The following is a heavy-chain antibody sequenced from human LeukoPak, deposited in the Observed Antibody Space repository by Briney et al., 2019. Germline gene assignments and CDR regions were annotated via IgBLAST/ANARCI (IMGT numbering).Heavy chain of an antibody. CDR3: VRSRLDGYDSGGYLYYFDY. V-gene: IGHV1-2*06. CDR2: INPNADIT. J-gene: IGHJ4*02. D-gene: IGHD3-22*01. Sequence: GASVKVSCKASGYTFTCYCVHWVRQAPGQGLEWIGRINPNADITTYAQKFQGRVTVTRDTSINTAYMELSSLRSGDTAVYYCVRSRLDGYDSGGYLYYFDYWGQGTLVTVSS. CDR1: GYTFTCYC.